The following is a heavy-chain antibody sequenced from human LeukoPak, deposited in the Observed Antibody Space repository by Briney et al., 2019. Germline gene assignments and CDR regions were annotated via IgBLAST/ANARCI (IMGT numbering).Heavy chain of an antibody. D-gene: IGHD3-10*01. J-gene: IGHJ4*02. CDR3: AKGRYYGSGSSTRTFDY. CDR2: ISGSGGST. V-gene: IGHV3-23*01. CDR1: GFTFSSYA. Sequence: GALRLSCAASGFTFSSYAMSWVRQDPGKGLEWVSAISGSGGSTYYADSVKGRFTISRDNSKNTLYLQMNSLRAEDTAVYYCAKGRYYGSGSSTRTFDYWGQGTLVTVSS.